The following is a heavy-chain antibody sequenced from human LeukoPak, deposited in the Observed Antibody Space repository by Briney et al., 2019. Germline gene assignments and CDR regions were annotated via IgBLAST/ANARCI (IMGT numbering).Heavy chain of an antibody. CDR1: GYTFTSYG. J-gene: IGHJ5*02. Sequence: ASVKVSCKASGYTFTSYGISWVRQAPGQGLEWMGWISAYNGNTNYAQKLQGRVTMTTDTSTSTAYMELRSLRSDDMAVYYCARAHEGIGYCSGGSCGSNWFDPWGQGTLVTVSS. CDR3: ARAHEGIGYCSGGSCGSNWFDP. V-gene: IGHV1-18*03. CDR2: ISAYNGNT. D-gene: IGHD2-15*01.